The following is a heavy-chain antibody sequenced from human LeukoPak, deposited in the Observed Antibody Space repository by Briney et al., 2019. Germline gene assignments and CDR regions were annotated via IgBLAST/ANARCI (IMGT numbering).Heavy chain of an antibody. Sequence: GGSLRLSCAASGFTFSSYAMGWVRQAPGKVLEWVSAMTGAGDRTDYADSVKGRFTISRDNSKNILYLQMNSLRAEDTAVYYCAKDGPLITVVRAPYYFDYWGQGTLVTVSS. CDR2: MTGAGDRT. V-gene: IGHV3-23*01. CDR3: AKDGPLITVVRAPYYFDY. J-gene: IGHJ4*02. D-gene: IGHD3-10*01. CDR1: GFTFSSYA.